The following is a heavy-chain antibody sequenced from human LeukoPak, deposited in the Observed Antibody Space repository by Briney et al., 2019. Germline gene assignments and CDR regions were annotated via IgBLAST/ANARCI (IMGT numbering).Heavy chain of an antibody. CDR1: GGSISSYY. Sequence: PSETLSLTCTVSGGSISSYYWSWIRQPAGKGLEWIGRIYTSGSTNYNASLKSRVSMSVDTSKNQFSLKLSSVTAADTAVYYCARARASTKYCSSTSCSKGYYMDVWGKGTTVTVSS. V-gene: IGHV4-4*07. D-gene: IGHD2-2*01. J-gene: IGHJ6*03. CDR3: ARARASTKYCSSTSCSKGYYMDV. CDR2: IYTSGST.